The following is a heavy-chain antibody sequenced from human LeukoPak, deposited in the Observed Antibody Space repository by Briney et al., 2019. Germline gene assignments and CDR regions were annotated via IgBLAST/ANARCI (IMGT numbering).Heavy chain of an antibody. Sequence: GGSLRLSCAASGFTFSNAWMSWVRQAPGKGLEWVGRIKSKTDGGTTDYAAPVKGRFTISRDDSKNTLYLQMNSLKTEDTAVYYCLGYCSGGSCYYFDYWGQGTLVTVSS. V-gene: IGHV3-15*01. CDR3: LGYCSGGSCYYFDY. CDR2: IKSKTDGGTT. CDR1: GFTFSNAW. D-gene: IGHD2-15*01. J-gene: IGHJ4*02.